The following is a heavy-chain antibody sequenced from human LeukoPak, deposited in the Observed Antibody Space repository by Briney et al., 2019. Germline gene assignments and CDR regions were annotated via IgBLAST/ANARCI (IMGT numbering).Heavy chain of an antibody. J-gene: IGHJ6*02. CDR2: IRYDGTNK. CDR1: GFTFSSYG. Sequence: GGSLRLSCAASGFTFSSYGMHWVRQAPGKGLEWVAFIRYDGTNKYYGDSVKGRFTISRDNSKNTLNLQMNSLRAEDTAVYYCVLYATAYYNGMDVWGQGTTVTVSS. V-gene: IGHV3-30*02. D-gene: IGHD3-16*01. CDR3: VLYATAYYNGMDV.